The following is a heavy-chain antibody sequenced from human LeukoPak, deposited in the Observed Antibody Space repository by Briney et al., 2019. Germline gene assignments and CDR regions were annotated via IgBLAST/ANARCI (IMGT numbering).Heavy chain of an antibody. Sequence: ASVKVFCKASGYTFSNYGVGWVRQAPGQGLEWMGWISGHSEDTNYAQKFQGRVTMTTDTSTNTAYMELRSLRSDDTAVYYCARASIAVANTPFDYWGQGTLVTVSS. CDR3: ARASIAVANTPFDY. J-gene: IGHJ4*02. CDR1: GYTFSNYG. CDR2: ISGHSEDT. V-gene: IGHV1-18*01. D-gene: IGHD6-19*01.